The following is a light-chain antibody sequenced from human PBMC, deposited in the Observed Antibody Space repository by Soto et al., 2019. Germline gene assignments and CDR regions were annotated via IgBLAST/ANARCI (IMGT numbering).Light chain of an antibody. V-gene: IGKV3-11*01. CDR1: QSVGGY. J-gene: IGKJ1*01. Sequence: EIVLTQSPATLSLSPGERATLSCRASQSVGGYLAWYQQRPGQPPRVLIDGASTRAAGIPARCSGSGSGADFTLTISSLDPEDFAVYYCQQRSNWPTFGQGTKVDIK. CDR3: QQRSNWPT. CDR2: GAS.